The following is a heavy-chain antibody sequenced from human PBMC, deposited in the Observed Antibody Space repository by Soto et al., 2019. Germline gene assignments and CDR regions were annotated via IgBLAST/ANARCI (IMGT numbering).Heavy chain of an antibody. V-gene: IGHV2-5*02. Sequence: QITLKESGPTLVKPTQTLTLTCTFSGFSLTTSGVGVAWIRQPPGKALEWLALIYWDDDKYYHPSPRSRLTITKDTSKNQVVLTVTNMDPVDTGTYYCAHTVIFGVVKKYGMDVWGQGTSVAVSS. CDR3: AHTVIFGVVKKYGMDV. CDR2: IYWDDDK. J-gene: IGHJ6*02. CDR1: GFSLTTSGVG. D-gene: IGHD3-3*01.